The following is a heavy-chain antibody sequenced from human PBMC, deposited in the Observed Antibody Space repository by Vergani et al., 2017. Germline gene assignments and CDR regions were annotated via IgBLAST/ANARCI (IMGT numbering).Heavy chain of an antibody. D-gene: IGHD6-19*01. CDR3: ARHSTVEWLVKLGWIDP. CDR1: GASIRSSNYY. V-gene: IGHV4-39*01. CDR2: INYSGST. J-gene: IGHJ5*02. Sequence: QLQLQESGPGLVKPSATLSLTCSVSGASIRSSNYYWGWIRQAPGQGLEWMSSINYSGSTYYNPSLKSRVTISVDTFKNQFSLKLSSVTAADTAVYFCARHSTVEWLVKLGWIDPWGQGILVTVSS.